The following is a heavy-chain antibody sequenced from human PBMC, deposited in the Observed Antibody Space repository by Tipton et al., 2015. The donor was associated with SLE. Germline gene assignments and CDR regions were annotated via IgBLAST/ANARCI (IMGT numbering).Heavy chain of an antibody. CDR1: GYSISSGYY. J-gene: IGHJ4*02. CDR3: ARDLSSAYYYADYFDY. CDR2: IYHSGNT. Sequence: TLSLTCAVSGYSISSGYYWGWIRQPPGKGLEWIGSIYHSGNTYYNPSLKSRVSIVVDTSKNQSSLKLSSVTAADTAVYYCARDLSSAYYYADYFDYWGQGTLVTVSS. V-gene: IGHV4-38-2*02. D-gene: IGHD3-22*01.